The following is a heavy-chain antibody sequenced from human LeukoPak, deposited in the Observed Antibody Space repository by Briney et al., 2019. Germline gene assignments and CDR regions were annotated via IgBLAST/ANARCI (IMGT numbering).Heavy chain of an antibody. CDR2: ISGSGGST. CDR3: AKDRTSWGSYRYERFDAFDI. J-gene: IGHJ3*02. Sequence: PGGTLRLSCAASGFTFSSYGMSWVRQAPGKGLEWVSAISGSGGSTYYADSVKGRFTISRDNSKNTLYLQMNSLRAEDTSVYYCAKDRTSWGSYRYERFDAFDIWGQGTMVTVSS. CDR1: GFTFSSYG. V-gene: IGHV3-23*01. D-gene: IGHD3-16*02.